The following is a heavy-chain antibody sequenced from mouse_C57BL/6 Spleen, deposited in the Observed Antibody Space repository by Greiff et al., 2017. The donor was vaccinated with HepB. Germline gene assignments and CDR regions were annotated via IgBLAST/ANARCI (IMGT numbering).Heavy chain of an antibody. CDR3: ARATTVVPFDY. CDR1: GFTFSDYG. D-gene: IGHD1-1*01. Sequence: VQLKESGGGLVKPGGSLKLSCAASGFTFSDYGMHWVRQAPEKGLEWVAYISSGSSTIYYADTVKGRFTISRDNAKNTLFLQMTSLRSEDTAMYYCARATTVVPFDYWGQGTTLTVSS. CDR2: ISSGSSTI. V-gene: IGHV5-17*01. J-gene: IGHJ2*01.